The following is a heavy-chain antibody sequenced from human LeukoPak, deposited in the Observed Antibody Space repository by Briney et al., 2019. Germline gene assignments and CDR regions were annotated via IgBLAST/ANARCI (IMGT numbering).Heavy chain of an antibody. CDR3: ASPHGASYYYFDY. V-gene: IGHV1-46*01. CDR2: INPSGTST. Sequence: GASVKVSCKASGYMFTTSFMHWVRQAPGQGLEWMGVINPSGTSTHYAQKFQGRVTMTRDTSTNTVYMELSSLRSEDTAVYYCASPHGASYYYFDYWGQGTLVTVSS. J-gene: IGHJ4*02. D-gene: IGHD4/OR15-4a*01. CDR1: GYMFTTSF.